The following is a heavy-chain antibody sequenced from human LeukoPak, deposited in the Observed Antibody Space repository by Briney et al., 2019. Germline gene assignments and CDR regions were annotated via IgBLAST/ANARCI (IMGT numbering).Heavy chain of an antibody. D-gene: IGHD6-19*01. CDR1: GFTFSSYE. V-gene: IGHV3-48*03. CDR2: ISSSGSTI. CDR3: ASSGWSLYNWFDP. Sequence: GGSLRLSCAASGFTFSSYEMNWVRQAPGKGLEWVSYISSSGSTIYYADSVKGRFTISRDNAKNSLYLQMNSLRAEDTAVYYCASSGWSLYNWFDPWGQGTLVTVSS. J-gene: IGHJ5*02.